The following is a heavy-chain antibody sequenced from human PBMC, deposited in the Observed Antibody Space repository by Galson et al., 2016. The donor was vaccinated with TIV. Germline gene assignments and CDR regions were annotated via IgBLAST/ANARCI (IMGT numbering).Heavy chain of an antibody. V-gene: IGHV3-7*01. J-gene: IGHJ2*01. CDR3: ARRYFDL. Sequence: SLRLSCAASGFTFSDYWMHWVRQTPAPSLEWVANIKQDGSEKYYVDSVKGRFTISRDNAKSSLFLQMNSLRAEATAVYYCARRYFDLWGRGTLVTVSS. CDR1: GFTFSDYW. CDR2: IKQDGSEK.